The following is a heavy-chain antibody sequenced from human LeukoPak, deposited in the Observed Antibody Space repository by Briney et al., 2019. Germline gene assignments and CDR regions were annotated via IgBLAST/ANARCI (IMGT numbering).Heavy chain of an antibody. D-gene: IGHD1/OR15-1a*01. J-gene: IGHJ4*02. CDR3: ATSESQTRFDY. Sequence: GESLKISCKGSGYSFTTHWIGWVRQLPGKGLEWMGLIFPGDSKTIYSPSFQGQVTISADKSINTAYLRWSSLKASDTTMYYCATSESQTRFDYWGQGTLVTVSS. CDR1: GYSFTTHW. CDR2: IFPGDSKT. V-gene: IGHV5-51*01.